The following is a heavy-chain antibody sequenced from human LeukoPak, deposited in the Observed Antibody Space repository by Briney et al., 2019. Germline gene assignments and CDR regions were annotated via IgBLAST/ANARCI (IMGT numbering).Heavy chain of an antibody. CDR3: AREYGDCVIANN. CDR1: GFSLSSYV. V-gene: IGHV3-30*04. Sequence: GRSLRLSYAASGFSLSSYVINWVRQAPGKGLEWVAVISFDGSDKYYADSVKGRFTISRDNSKNTVYLQMNSLRAEDTALYYCAREYGDCVIANNWGQGSLVAVSS. J-gene: IGHJ4*02. CDR2: ISFDGSDK. D-gene: IGHD4-17*01.